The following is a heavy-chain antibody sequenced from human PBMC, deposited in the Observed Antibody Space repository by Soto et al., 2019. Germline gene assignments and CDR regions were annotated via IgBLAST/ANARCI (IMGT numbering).Heavy chain of an antibody. J-gene: IGHJ4*02. V-gene: IGHV1-18*01. Sequence: QVQLVQSGAEVKKPGASVKVSCKASGYTFTSYGISWVRQAPGQGLEWMGWINTYNGNTNYAQKLQGRVTMTTDTSTNTAYMELRSLRSDYTAGYYCASDWFGIDYWGQGTLVTVSS. D-gene: IGHD3-16*01. CDR1: GYTFTSYG. CDR3: ASDWFGIDY. CDR2: INTYNGNT.